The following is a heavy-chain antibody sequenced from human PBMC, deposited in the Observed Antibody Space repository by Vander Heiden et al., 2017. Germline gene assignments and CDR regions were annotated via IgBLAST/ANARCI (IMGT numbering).Heavy chain of an antibody. Sequence: VQLVQSGAAVKKPGSSVKVSCKASGGTFRSYAISWVRQAPGQGLEWRGGIIPVLGIANCAQKFQGRVTITADKSTSTAYMELSRLRSEDTGVYYCARVRPAAIRGGYYYDGMDVWGQGTTVTVSS. CDR2: IIPVLGIA. J-gene: IGHJ6*02. CDR1: GGTFRSYA. CDR3: ARVRPAAIRGGYYYDGMDV. V-gene: IGHV1-69*10. D-gene: IGHD2-2*02.